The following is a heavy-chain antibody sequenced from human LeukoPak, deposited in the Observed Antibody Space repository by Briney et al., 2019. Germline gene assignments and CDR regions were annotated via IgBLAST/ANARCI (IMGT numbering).Heavy chain of an antibody. V-gene: IGHV3-23*01. J-gene: IGHJ6*03. D-gene: IGHD2-2*01. CDR1: GFTFSSYA. CDR2: ISGSGGST. CDR3: AKSRSDIVVVPAAIYYYYYYMDV. Sequence: GGSLRLSCAASGFTFSSYAMSWVRQAPGKGLEWVSAISGSGGSTYYADSVKGRFTISRDNSKNTLYLQMNSLRAEDTAVYYCAKSRSDIVVVPAAIYYYYYYMDVWGKGTTVTVCS.